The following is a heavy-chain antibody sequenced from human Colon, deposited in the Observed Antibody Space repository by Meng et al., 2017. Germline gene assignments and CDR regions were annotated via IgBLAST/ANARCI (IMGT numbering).Heavy chain of an antibody. D-gene: IGHD2-2*01. Sequence: GGSLRLSCVASGFTFSLYGVSWVRQAPGKGLEWVALITYDGSFDYYAASVKGRFTISRDNSKNTVFLQMHSLREEGTAVYFCARDVSCSSSKCPSGVIVGTGDWFDPWGQGTLVTVSS. V-gene: IGHV3-30*03. CDR3: ARDVSCSSSKCPSGVIVGTGDWFDP. CDR2: ITYDGSFD. CDR1: GFTFSLYG. J-gene: IGHJ5*02.